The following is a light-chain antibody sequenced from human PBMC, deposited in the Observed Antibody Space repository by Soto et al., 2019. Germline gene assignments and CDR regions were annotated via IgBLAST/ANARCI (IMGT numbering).Light chain of an antibody. Sequence: DIEMTQSPATLSVSPGERATLSCRSSQGVSRYLAWYHQKPRQAARQLLYCASATSTGSPPRFSSSSSCRTFILLTISLLSPDVLVYYYRQYYSLSRAFGQGTKVDI. CDR2: CAS. V-gene: IGKV3-15*01. CDR1: QGVSRY. CDR3: RQYYSLSRA. J-gene: IGKJ1*01.